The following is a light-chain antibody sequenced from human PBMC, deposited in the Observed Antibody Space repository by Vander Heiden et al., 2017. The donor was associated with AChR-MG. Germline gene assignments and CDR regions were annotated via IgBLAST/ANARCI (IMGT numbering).Light chain of an antibody. CDR1: RSDVGGYNY. CDR3: SSYTSSSTLV. CDR2: DVS. J-gene: IGLJ3*02. V-gene: IGLV2-14*01. Sequence: QSALTQPASVSGSPGQSLTISCTGTRSDVGGYNYVSWYQQHPGKPHILMIYDVSKRPSGVANRFSGSKSGTTASLTISGRKEEDDADYYCSSYTSSSTLVFGGGTKLTVL.